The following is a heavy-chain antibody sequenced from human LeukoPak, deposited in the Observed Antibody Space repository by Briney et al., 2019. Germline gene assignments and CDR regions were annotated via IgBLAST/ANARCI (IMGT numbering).Heavy chain of an antibody. J-gene: IGHJ4*02. CDR3: ASNIEGHYYDSSGYYYDY. D-gene: IGHD3-22*01. CDR1: GYTFTSYD. V-gene: IGHV1-8*01. CDR2: MNPNSGNA. Sequence: ASVKVSRKASGYTFTSYDINWVRQATGQGLEWMGWMNPNSGNAGYAQKFQGRVTMTRNTSISTAYMELSSLRSEDTAVYYCASNIEGHYYDSSGYYYDYWGQGTLVTVSS.